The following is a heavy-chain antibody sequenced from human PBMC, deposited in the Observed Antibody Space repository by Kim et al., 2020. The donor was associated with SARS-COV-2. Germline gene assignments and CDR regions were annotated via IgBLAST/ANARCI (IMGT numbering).Heavy chain of an antibody. CDR2: IIPIFGTA. CDR1: GGTFSSYA. J-gene: IGHJ3*02. D-gene: IGHD1-26*01. Sequence: SVKVSCKASGGTFSSYAISWVRQAPGQGLEWMGGIIPIFGTANYAQKFQGRVTITADESTSTAYMELSSLRSEDTAVYYCARDLFRGDIVGALGIWGQGTMVTVSS. V-gene: IGHV1-69*13. CDR3: ARDLFRGDIVGALGI.